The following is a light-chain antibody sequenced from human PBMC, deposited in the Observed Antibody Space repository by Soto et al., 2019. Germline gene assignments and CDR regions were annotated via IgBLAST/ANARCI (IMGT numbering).Light chain of an antibody. CDR3: SSFTSRSTPFV. CDR2: DVT. J-gene: IGLJ1*01. CDR1: SSDVGAYNY. V-gene: IGLV2-14*01. Sequence: SVLTQPASVSGSPGQSITISCAGTSSDVGAYNYVAWYQQHPGKAPKLIVYDVTNRPSGVSNRFSGSKSGNTASLTISGLQAEDEADYYCSSFTSRSTPFVFGTGTKLTVL.